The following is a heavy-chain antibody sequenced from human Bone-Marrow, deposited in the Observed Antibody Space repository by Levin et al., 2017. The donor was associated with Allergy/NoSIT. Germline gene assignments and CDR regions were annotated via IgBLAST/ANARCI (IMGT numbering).Heavy chain of an antibody. CDR1: GYSFTSYW. V-gene: IGHV5-51*01. Sequence: GESLKISCQGSGYSFTSYWIGWVRQMPGKGLEWMGIIYPGDSDTRYSPSFQGQVTISADKSISTAYLQWSSLKASDTAMYYCARHSEILSHVGDWFDPWGQGTLVTVSS. D-gene: IGHD2-15*01. CDR2: IYPGDSDT. J-gene: IGHJ5*02. CDR3: ARHSEILSHVGDWFDP.